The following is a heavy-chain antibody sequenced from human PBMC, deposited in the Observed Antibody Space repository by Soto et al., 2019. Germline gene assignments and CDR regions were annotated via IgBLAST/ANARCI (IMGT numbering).Heavy chain of an antibody. CDR1: GGSFSGYY. Sequence: SETLSLTCAVYGGSFSGYYWSWIRQPPGKGLEWIGEINHSGSTNYNPSLKSRVTISVDTSKNQFSLKLSSVTAADTAVYYCARGPSRTRKRDAFDIWGQGTMVTVSS. CDR3: ARGPSRTRKRDAFDI. V-gene: IGHV4-34*01. CDR2: INHSGST. J-gene: IGHJ3*02. D-gene: IGHD1-1*01.